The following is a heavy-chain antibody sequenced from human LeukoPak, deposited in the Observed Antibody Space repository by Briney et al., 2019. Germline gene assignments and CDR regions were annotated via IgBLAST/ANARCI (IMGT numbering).Heavy chain of an antibody. J-gene: IGHJ4*02. D-gene: IGHD2-2*01. V-gene: IGHV4-34*01. CDR1: GGSFSGYY. Sequence: SETLSLTCAVYGGSFSGYYWSWIRQPPGKGLEWIGEINHSGSTNYNPSLKSRVTISVDTSKNQFSLKLSSVTAADTAVYYCARDNVVPEYFDYWGQGTLVTVSS. CDR2: INHSGST. CDR3: ARDNVVPEYFDY.